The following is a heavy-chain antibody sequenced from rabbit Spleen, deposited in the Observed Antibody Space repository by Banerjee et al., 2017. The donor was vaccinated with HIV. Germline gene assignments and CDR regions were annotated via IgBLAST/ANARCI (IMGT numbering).Heavy chain of an antibody. J-gene: IGHJ4*01. Sequence: QEQLEESGGDLVKPEGSLTLTCTASGFSFSSSYWICWVRQAPGKGLEWIACIWTSGSGNTYYASWAKGRFTISKTSSTTVTLQMTSLTAADTATYFCARADITRSIDGFVFNLWGQGTLVTVS. CDR3: ARADITRSIDGFVFNL. CDR2: IWTSGSGNT. V-gene: IGHV1S45*01. D-gene: IGHD1-1*01. CDR1: GFSFSSSYW.